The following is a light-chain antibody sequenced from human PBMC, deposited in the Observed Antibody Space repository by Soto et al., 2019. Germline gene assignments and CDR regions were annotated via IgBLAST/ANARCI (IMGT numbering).Light chain of an antibody. Sequence: EIVLTQSPGTLSLSPGEIATLSCRASQSVSSIYLAWDQQKPGQAPRPLIYGVSSRATGIPDMFSGSGSGTDFTLTISRLEPEDFAVYYCQHYGGSGTVGGGTKVEIK. J-gene: IGKJ4*01. CDR1: QSVSSIY. CDR3: QHYGGSGT. CDR2: GVS. V-gene: IGKV3-20*01.